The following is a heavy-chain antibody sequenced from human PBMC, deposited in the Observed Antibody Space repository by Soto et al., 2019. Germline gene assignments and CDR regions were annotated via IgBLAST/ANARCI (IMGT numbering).Heavy chain of an antibody. CDR1: GYTFTSYA. J-gene: IGHJ5*02. Sequence: ASVKVSCKASGYTFTSYAMHWVRQAPGQRLEWMGWINAGNGNTKYSQKFQGRVTITRDTSASTAYMELSSLRSEDTAVYYCAGDRGTSPGWFDPGGQEPLVTSSS. D-gene: IGHD3-10*01. CDR2: INAGNGNT. V-gene: IGHV1-3*01. CDR3: AGDRGTSPGWFDP.